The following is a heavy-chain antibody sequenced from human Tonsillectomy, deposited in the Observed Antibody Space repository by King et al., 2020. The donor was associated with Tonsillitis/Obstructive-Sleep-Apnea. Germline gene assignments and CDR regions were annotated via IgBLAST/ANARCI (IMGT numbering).Heavy chain of an antibody. D-gene: IGHD3/OR15-3a*01. CDR2: ISYDGRNK. CDR3: ARGCTWPGYYQRDY. Sequence: VQLVESGGGVVQPGRSLRLSCAASGFTFSSYPMHWVRQAPGKGLEWVALISYDGRNKYYADSVKGRFTISRDNSKNTLYLQMNSLRAEDTAVYYCARGCTWPGYYQRDYWGQGTLVTVSS. CDR1: GFTFSSYP. V-gene: IGHV3-30*04. J-gene: IGHJ4*02.